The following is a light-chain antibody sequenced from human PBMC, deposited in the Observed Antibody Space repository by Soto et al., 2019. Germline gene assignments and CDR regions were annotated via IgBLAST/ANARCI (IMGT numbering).Light chain of an antibody. CDR1: QSISSW. J-gene: IGKJ2*01. CDR2: KAT. CDR3: RQYNSYSYT. V-gene: IGKV1-5*03. Sequence: DIPMTQSPSTLSASVGDRVTITCRASQSISSWLAWYQQKPGKAPNLLIYKATSLESGVPSRLRGSGSGTEFTLTISSLQPDDFATYYCRQYNSYSYTFGQGTKLEIK.